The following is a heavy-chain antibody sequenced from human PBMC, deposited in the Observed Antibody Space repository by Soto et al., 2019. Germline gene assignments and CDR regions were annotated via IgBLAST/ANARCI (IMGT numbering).Heavy chain of an antibody. V-gene: IGHV3-23*01. J-gene: IGHJ4*02. CDR3: AKDGSYYGFDF. Sequence: VQLLESGGGLVQPGGSLRLSCAASGFTFSTYAMSWVRQAPGKGLEWVSRVSGSGGSTYYADTVKGRFTISRDNSKNTLYLRMDSLRAEDTAVYYCAKDGSYYGFDFWGQGTLVTVSS. D-gene: IGHD3-22*01. CDR1: GFTFSTYA. CDR2: VSGSGGST.